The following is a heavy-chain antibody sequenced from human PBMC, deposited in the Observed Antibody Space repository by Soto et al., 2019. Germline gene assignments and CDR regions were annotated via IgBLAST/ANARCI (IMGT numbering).Heavy chain of an antibody. D-gene: IGHD5-18*01. CDR2: ISYDGSDK. V-gene: IGHV3-30-3*01. CDR1: GFTFSNYA. Sequence: GGSLRLSXAASGFTFSNYAMHWVRQAPGKGLEWVAVISYDGSDKYNANSVKGRFTISRDNSKNTLYLQMNSLRAEDTAVYYCARDTGPNGYNYYYFGMDVWGQGTTVTVSS. J-gene: IGHJ6*02. CDR3: ARDTGPNGYNYYYFGMDV.